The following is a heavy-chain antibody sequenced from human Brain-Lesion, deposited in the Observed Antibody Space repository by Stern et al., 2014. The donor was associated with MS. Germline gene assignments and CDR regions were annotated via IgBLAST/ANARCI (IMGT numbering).Heavy chain of an antibody. CDR1: GYTFTDYF. V-gene: IGHV1-2*04. Sequence: VQLVESGAEVKKPGASVKVSCKASGYTFTDYFMHWVRQAPGQGLEWLGWINPYSGDTKYAKKFQGWVTMTRDSSISTAYMELNSLRSDDTAVYYCARVPGGVFGGMDVWGQGTTVT. CDR3: ARVPGGVFGGMDV. D-gene: IGHD4-23*01. J-gene: IGHJ6*02. CDR2: INPYSGDT.